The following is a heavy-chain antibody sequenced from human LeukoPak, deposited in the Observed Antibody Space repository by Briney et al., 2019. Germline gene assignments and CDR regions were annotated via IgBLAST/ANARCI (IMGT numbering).Heavy chain of an antibody. Sequence: ASVKVSCKAPGYTFTSYGISWVRQAPGQGLEWMGWISAYNGNTNYAQKLQGRVTMTTDTSTSTAYMELRSLRSDDTAVYYCARDLLLWFGEYNAFDIWGQGTMVTVSS. CDR3: ARDLLLWFGEYNAFDI. D-gene: IGHD3-10*01. CDR2: ISAYNGNT. V-gene: IGHV1-18*01. CDR1: GYTFTSYG. J-gene: IGHJ3*02.